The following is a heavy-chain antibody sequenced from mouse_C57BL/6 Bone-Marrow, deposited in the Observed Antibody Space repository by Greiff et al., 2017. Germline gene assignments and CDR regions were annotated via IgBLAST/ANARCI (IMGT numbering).Heavy chain of an antibody. CDR3: ARGGGWIAY. Sequence: EVKLVESGGGLVKPGGSLKLSCAASGFTFSSYAMSWVRQTPEKRLEWVATISDGGSYTYYPDNVKGRFTISRDNAKNNLYLQMSHLKSEDTAMYYYARGGGWIAYWGQGTLVTVSA. V-gene: IGHV5-4*03. CDR2: ISDGGSYT. CDR1: GFTFSSYA. J-gene: IGHJ3*01.